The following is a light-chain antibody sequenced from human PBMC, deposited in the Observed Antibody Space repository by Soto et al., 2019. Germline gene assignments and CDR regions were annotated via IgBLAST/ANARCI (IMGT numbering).Light chain of an antibody. CDR1: QSLLHSDGTTY. Sequence: MPQITFTLSVPPGPPASISCKSSQSLLHSDGTTYLYWYLQKPGQPPQLLIYEASNRFSGVPYRFSGSGSGTDFTLKISRLQPEDFGIYYCQQHYQNPRTFGQGTKVDIK. J-gene: IGKJ1*01. CDR2: EAS. CDR3: QQHYQNPRT. V-gene: IGKV2D-29*01.